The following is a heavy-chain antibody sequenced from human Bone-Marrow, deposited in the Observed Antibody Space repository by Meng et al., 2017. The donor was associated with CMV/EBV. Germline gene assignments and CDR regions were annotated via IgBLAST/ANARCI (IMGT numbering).Heavy chain of an antibody. V-gene: IGHV3-13*01. D-gene: IGHD3-10*01. J-gene: IGHJ6*02. CDR3: ARDSNHGSGSYYSPYYYYGMDV. CDR1: GFTFSSYD. CDR2: IGTAGDT. Sequence: GGSLRLSCAACGFTFSSYDMHWVRQATGKGLEWVSAIGTAGDTYYPGSVKGRFTISRDNAKNSLYLQMNSLRAEDTAVYYCARDSNHGSGSYYSPYYYYGMDVWGQGTTVTVSS.